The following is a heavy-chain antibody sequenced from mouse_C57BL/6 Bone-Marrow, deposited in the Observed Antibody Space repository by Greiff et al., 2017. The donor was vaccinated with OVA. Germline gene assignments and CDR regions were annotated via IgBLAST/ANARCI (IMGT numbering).Heavy chain of an antibody. CDR1: GYTFTSYG. J-gene: IGHJ4*01. V-gene: IGHV1-81*01. CDR3: ARSYYYGSSYYYAMDY. Sequence: VQLQQSGAELARPGASVKLSCKASGYTFTSYGISWVKQRTGQGLEWIGEIYPRSGNTYYNEKFKGKATLTADKSSSTAYMELRSLTSEDSAFYFCARSYYYGSSYYYAMDYWGQGTSVTVSS. CDR2: IYPRSGNT. D-gene: IGHD1-1*01.